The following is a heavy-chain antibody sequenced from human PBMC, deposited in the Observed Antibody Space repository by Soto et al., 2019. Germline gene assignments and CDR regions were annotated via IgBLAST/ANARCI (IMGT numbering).Heavy chain of an antibody. J-gene: IGHJ4*02. CDR1: GFTLKNYA. Sequence: EVQLLESGGGFVQPGGSLRLSCAGSGFTLKNYAMSWVRQAPGKGLEWVSGISGSGGSTYYTDSVKGRFTISRDNSKNTLYLRLNSLGAEDTAVYYCAKWYCSGGSCYPTFDSWGQGTLVTVSS. CDR2: ISGSGGST. V-gene: IGHV3-23*01. D-gene: IGHD2-15*01. CDR3: AKWYCSGGSCYPTFDS.